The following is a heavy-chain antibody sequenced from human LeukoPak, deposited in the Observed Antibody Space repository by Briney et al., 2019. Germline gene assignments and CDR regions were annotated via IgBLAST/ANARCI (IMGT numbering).Heavy chain of an antibody. D-gene: IGHD2-15*01. CDR2: IYYSGST. V-gene: IGHV4-59*01. CDR1: GGSIRSYY. Sequence: SETLSLTCTVSGGSIRSYYWSWIRQPPGKGLEWIGYIYYSGSTNYNPSLKSRVTISVDTSKNQFSLKLSSVTAADTAVYYCARVRCSGGSCPYYYYYYMDVWGKGTTVTVSS. J-gene: IGHJ6*03. CDR3: ARVRCSGGSCPYYYYYYMDV.